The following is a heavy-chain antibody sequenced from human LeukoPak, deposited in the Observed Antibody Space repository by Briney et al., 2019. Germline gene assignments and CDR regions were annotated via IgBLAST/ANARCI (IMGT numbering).Heavy chain of an antibody. J-gene: IGHJ4*02. CDR3: TPTPSGNYYLRVAS. V-gene: IGHV3-23*01. CDR1: GFIFGDYA. D-gene: IGHD3-10*01. Sequence: GGSLRLSCATSGFIFGDYAMKWVRQAPGKGLEWVSGISGTGDNAYYADSVKGRFIISRDNSKNTLSLQMNSLRVEDTAVYYCTPTPSGNYYLRVASWGQGTLVTVSS. CDR2: ISGTGDNA.